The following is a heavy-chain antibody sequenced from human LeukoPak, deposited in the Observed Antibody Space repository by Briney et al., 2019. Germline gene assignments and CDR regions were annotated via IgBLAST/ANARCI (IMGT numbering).Heavy chain of an antibody. D-gene: IGHD3-16*01. V-gene: IGHV7-4-1*02. CDR2: INTNTGNP. J-gene: IGHJ4*02. CDR1: GYTFTSYA. Sequence: ASVKVSCKASGYTFTSYAMNWVRQAPGQGLEWMGWINTNTGNPTYAQGFTGRFVFSLDTSVSTAYLQISSLKAEDTAVYYCARDLSGFVGLGELFNYWGQGTLVTVSS. CDR3: ARDLSGFVGLGELFNY.